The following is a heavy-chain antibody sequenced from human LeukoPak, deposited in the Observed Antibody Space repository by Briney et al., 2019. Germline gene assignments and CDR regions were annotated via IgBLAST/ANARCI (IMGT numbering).Heavy chain of an antibody. CDR3: ARPGASSPGNWFAS. J-gene: IGHJ5*01. V-gene: IGHV1-3*04. D-gene: IGHD6-13*01. CDR1: GYTFTNHA. Sequence: ASVKVSCKASGYTFTNHAMHWVRQAPGQGLEWMGWIITADGNTKYSQKFQGRVTITRDTSASIVYWELTSLRSEDTAVYYCARPGASSPGNWFASWGQGTLVTVSS. CDR2: IITADGNT.